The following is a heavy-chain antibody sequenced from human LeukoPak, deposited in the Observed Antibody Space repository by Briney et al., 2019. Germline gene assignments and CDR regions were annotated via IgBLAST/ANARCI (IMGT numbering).Heavy chain of an antibody. CDR1: GGSISSYY. Sequence: SETLSLTCTVSGGSISSYYWSWIRQPPGKGLEWIGYIHYSGSTNYNPSLKSRVTISVDTSKNQFSLKLSSVTAADTAVYYCAREVGLSTFDIWGQGTMVTVSP. D-gene: IGHD1-26*01. CDR2: IHYSGST. CDR3: AREVGLSTFDI. J-gene: IGHJ3*02. V-gene: IGHV4-59*01.